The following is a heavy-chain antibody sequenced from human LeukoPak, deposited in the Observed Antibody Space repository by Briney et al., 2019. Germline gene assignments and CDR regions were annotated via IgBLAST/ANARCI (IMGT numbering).Heavy chain of an antibody. V-gene: IGHV3-48*03. CDR2: ITSSGSTI. J-gene: IGHJ3*02. CDR3: ARDPGAVAGFDAFDI. Sequence: GGSLRLSCAASGFTFSNYEMNWVRQAPGKGLEWGSFITSSGSTIYYADSVKGRFTISRDNAKNSLYRQMNSLRAEDTAVYYCARDPGAVAGFDAFDIWGQGTMVSVSS. D-gene: IGHD6-19*01. CDR1: GFTFSNYE.